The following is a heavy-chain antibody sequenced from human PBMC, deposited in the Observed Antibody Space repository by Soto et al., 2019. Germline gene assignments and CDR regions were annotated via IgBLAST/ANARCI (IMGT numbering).Heavy chain of an antibody. CDR1: GFTFSSYA. CDR2: ISGSGGST. Sequence: ESGGGLVQPGGSLRLSCAASGFTFSSYAMSWVRQAPGKGLEWVSAISGSGGSTYYADSVKGRFTISRDNSKNTLYLQMNSLRAEDTAVYYCAKGASRSYSSSWYVSKELDYWGQGTLVTVSS. CDR3: AKGASRSYSSSWYVSKELDY. D-gene: IGHD6-13*01. V-gene: IGHV3-23*01. J-gene: IGHJ4*02.